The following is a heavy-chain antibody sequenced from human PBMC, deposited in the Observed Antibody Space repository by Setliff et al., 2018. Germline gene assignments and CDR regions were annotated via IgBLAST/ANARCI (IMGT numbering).Heavy chain of an antibody. Sequence: GGSLRLSCTASGFTFRKHALAWVRQVPGKGLVWVSRINNEGSRSIYADSVRGRSTVSRDNAKNTLYLQLNSLRAEDTAVYYCGRGSDMSPTYYYMDVWGKGTTVTVSS. D-gene: IGHD3-3*01. J-gene: IGHJ6*03. CDR2: INNEGSRS. V-gene: IGHV3-74*01. CDR3: GRGSDMSPTYYYMDV. CDR1: GFTFRKHA.